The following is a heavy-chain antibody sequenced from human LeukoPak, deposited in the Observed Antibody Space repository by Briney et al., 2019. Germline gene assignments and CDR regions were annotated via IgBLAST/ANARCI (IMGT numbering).Heavy chain of an antibody. CDR1: GYTFTSYG. D-gene: IGHD2-2*01. CDR3: AREVFTKPAFDI. V-gene: IGHV1-18*01. Sequence: ASVKVSCKASGYTFTSYGISWVRQAPGQGLEWMGWISAYNGNTNYAQKLQGRVTMTTDTSTSIAYMELRSLRSDDTAVYYCAREVFTKPAFDIWGQGTMVTVSS. CDR2: ISAYNGNT. J-gene: IGHJ3*02.